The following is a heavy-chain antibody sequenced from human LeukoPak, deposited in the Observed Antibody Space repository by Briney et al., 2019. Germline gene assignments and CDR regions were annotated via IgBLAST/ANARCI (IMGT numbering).Heavy chain of an antibody. CDR1: GGSISSYY. Sequence: NPSETLSLTCTVSGGSISSYYWSWIRQPPGKGLEWIGYIYYRGSTNYNPSLKSRVTISVDTSKNQFSLKLSSVTAADTAVYYCARAGAITFGGVIASFDYWGQGTLVTVSS. CDR3: ARAGAITFGGVIASFDY. CDR2: IYYRGST. D-gene: IGHD3-16*02. J-gene: IGHJ4*02. V-gene: IGHV4-59*12.